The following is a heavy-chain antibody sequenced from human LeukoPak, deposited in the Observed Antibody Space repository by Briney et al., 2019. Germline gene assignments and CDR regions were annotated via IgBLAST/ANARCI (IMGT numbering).Heavy chain of an antibody. Sequence: ASVKVSCKASGYTFTSYTIHWVRQAPGQGLEWMGWISAYNGNTNYAQKLQGRVTMTTDTSTSTAYMELRSLRSDDTAVYYCAREWGLALGEPLGDYWGQGTLVTVSS. V-gene: IGHV1-18*01. CDR2: ISAYNGNT. CDR3: AREWGLALGEPLGDY. CDR1: GYTFTSYT. D-gene: IGHD1-14*01. J-gene: IGHJ4*02.